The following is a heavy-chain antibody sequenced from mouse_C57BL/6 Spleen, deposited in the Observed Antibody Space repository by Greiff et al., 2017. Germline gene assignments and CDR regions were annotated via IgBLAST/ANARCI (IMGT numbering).Heavy chain of an antibody. CDR2: IGPNSGGT. J-gene: IGHJ1*03. Sequence: QVQLQQPGAELVKPGASVKLSCKASGYTFTSYWMHWVKQRPGRGLEWIGRIGPNSGGTKYNEKFKSKATLTVDKPSSTAYMQLSSLTSEDSAVYYCAREGLRGYFDVWGTGTTVTVSS. D-gene: IGHD2-4*01. CDR3: AREGLRGYFDV. CDR1: GYTFTSYW. V-gene: IGHV1-72*01.